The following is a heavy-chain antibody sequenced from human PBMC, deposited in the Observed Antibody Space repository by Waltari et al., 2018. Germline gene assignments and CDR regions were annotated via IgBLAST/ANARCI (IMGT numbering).Heavy chain of an antibody. V-gene: IGHV4-34*01. J-gene: IGHJ6*03. CDR1: GGSFSVYY. Sequence: QVQLQQWGAGLLKPSETLSLTCAVYGGSFSVYYWSWIRQPPGKGLEWIGEINHSGRTTYNPSLKSRVTISVETTKNQFSMKLSSVTAADTAVYYWARVTRTRDCSSSRCYKYYDYYYMDVWGKGTTVTISS. CDR2: INHSGRT. D-gene: IGHD2-2*02. CDR3: ARVTRTRDCSSSRCYKYYDYYYMDV.